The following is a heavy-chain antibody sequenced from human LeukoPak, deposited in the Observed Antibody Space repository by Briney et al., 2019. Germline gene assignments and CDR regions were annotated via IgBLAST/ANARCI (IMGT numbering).Heavy chain of an antibody. CDR3: ARDYGGNSGWFDP. J-gene: IGHJ5*02. CDR2: MNPNSGNT. V-gene: IGHV1-8*02. Sequence: ASVKVSCKASGYTFTSYDINWVRQATGQGLEWMGWMNPNSGNTGYAQKFQGRVTKTRNTSISTAYMELSSLRSDDTAVYFCARDYGGNSGWFDPWGQGTLVTVSS. D-gene: IGHD4-23*01. CDR1: GYTFTSYD.